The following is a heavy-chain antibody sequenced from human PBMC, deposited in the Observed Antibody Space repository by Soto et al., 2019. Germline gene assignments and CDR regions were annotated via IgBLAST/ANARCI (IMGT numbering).Heavy chain of an antibody. CDR1: GFTFSSYS. CDR2: ISSSSSYI. Sequence: GGSLRLSCAASGFTFSSYSMNWVRQAPGKGLEWVSSISSSSSYIYYADSVKGRFTISRDNAKNSLYLQMNSLRAEDTAVYYCARGQDLGELSFEDYWGQGTLVTVSS. CDR3: ARGQDLGELSFEDY. J-gene: IGHJ4*02. D-gene: IGHD3-16*02. V-gene: IGHV3-21*01.